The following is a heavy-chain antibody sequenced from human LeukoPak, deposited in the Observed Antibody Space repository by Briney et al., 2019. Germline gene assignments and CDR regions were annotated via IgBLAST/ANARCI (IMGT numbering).Heavy chain of an antibody. V-gene: IGHV3-30*02. D-gene: IGHD2-15*01. Sequence: QSGASLRLSCAASGFTFSSYGMHWVRQAPGKGLEWVAFIRYDGSNKYYADSVKGRFTISRDNSKNTLYLQMNSLRAEDTAVYYCAKVLSVVVAATLLDYWGQGTLVTASS. CDR2: IRYDGSNK. CDR3: AKVLSVVVAATLLDY. CDR1: GFTFSSYG. J-gene: IGHJ4*02.